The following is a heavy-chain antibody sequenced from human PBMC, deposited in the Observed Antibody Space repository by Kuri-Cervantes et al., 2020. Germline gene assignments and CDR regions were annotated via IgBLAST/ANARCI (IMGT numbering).Heavy chain of an antibody. CDR1: GFTFDDYA. CDR3: ARDGIYGDYYYYGMDV. Sequence: LSLTCAASGFTFDDYAMHWVRQAPGKGLEWVSGISWNSAGIGYADSVKGRFTISRDNAKNSLYLQMNSLRAEDTAVYYCARDGIYGDYYYYGMDVWGQGTTVTVSS. V-gene: IGHV3-9*01. J-gene: IGHJ6*02. D-gene: IGHD4-17*01. CDR2: ISWNSAGI.